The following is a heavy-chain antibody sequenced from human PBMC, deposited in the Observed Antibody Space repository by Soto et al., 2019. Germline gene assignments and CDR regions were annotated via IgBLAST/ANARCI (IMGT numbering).Heavy chain of an antibody. Sequence: EVQLLESGGGLVQPGGSLTLSCAASGFTFSSYAMSWVRQAPGKGLEWVSAISGSGGSTYYADSVKGRFTISRDNSKNTLYLQMNSLRAEDTAVYYCAKGITMVRGVRNAFDIWGQGTMVTVSS. CDR2: ISGSGGST. J-gene: IGHJ3*02. CDR1: GFTFSSYA. V-gene: IGHV3-23*01. D-gene: IGHD3-10*01. CDR3: AKGITMVRGVRNAFDI.